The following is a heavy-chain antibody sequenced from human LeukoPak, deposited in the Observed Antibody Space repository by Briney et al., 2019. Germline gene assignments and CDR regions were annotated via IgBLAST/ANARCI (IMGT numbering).Heavy chain of an antibody. J-gene: IGHJ3*01. V-gene: IGHV3-74*01. CDR2: INTDGSKT. D-gene: IGHD2-15*01. Sequence: GGSLRLSCGASGFTFSSYWMHWVRQAPGKGLVWVSLINTDGSKTNYADSVKGRFTISRDNAKNTLYLQMNSLRAEDTAMYYCARDLSGGSDLWGQGTMVTVSS. CDR1: GFTFSSYW. CDR3: ARDLSGGSDL.